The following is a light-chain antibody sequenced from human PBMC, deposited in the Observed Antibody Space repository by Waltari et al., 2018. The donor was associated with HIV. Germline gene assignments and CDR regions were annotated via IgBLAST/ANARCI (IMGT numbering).Light chain of an antibody. CDR1: QSVTTK. CDR3: LQYNNWPPWT. J-gene: IGKJ1*01. Sequence: EVVMTQSPATLSVSPGESATLSCRASQSVTTKLAWYQQKPGQAPRLLIYGASTRATGVPARFSGCGSGTEFTLTISSLQSEDFAVYYCLQYNNWPPWTFGQGTKVEIK. CDR2: GAS. V-gene: IGKV3-15*01.